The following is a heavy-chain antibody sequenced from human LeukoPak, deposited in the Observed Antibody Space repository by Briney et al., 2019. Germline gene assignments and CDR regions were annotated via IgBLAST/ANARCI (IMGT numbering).Heavy chain of an antibody. CDR2: IYSGGST. V-gene: IGHV3-66*02. D-gene: IGHD3-10*02. CDR1: GFTVSSNY. CDR3: ARVSTMIGYFDY. Sequence: VGSLRLSCAASGFTVSSNYMSWVRQAPGKGLEWVSVIYSGGSTYYADSVKGRFTISRDNSKNTLYLQMNSLRAEDTAVYYCARVSTMIGYFDYWGQGTLVTVSS. J-gene: IGHJ4*02.